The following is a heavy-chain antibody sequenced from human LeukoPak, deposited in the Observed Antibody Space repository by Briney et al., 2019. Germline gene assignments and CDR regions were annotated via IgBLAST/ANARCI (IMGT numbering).Heavy chain of an antibody. Sequence: KTSEALSLTCAVYGGSFSGYYWSLIRQPPGKGLEWIGEINHSGSTNYNPSLKSRVTISVDTSKNQFSLKLISVTAADTAVYYCARRSMYSSSSGLHLWGQGTMVAVSS. J-gene: IGHJ3*01. D-gene: IGHD6-6*01. V-gene: IGHV4-34*01. CDR2: INHSGST. CDR3: ARRSMYSSSSGLHL. CDR1: GGSFSGYY.